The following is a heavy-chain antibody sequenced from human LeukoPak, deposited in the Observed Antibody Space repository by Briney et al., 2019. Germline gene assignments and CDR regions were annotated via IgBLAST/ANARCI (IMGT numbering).Heavy chain of an antibody. Sequence: VASVKVSCKASGYTFTNYDFNWVRQATGQGLEWMGWMNPNSGNAGYAQKFQGRVSFTRNTSITTAYMELSSLRSEDTAVYYCARGGYYYGSGSYLHAFDIWGQGTMVTVSS. CDR1: GYTFTNYD. V-gene: IGHV1-8*03. CDR2: MNPNSGNA. J-gene: IGHJ3*02. D-gene: IGHD3-10*01. CDR3: ARGGYYYGSGSYLHAFDI.